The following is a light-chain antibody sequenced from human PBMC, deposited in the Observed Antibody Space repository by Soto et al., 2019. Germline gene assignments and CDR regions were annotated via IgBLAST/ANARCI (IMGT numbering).Light chain of an antibody. V-gene: IGLV2-14*03. CDR1: RSDVGDYNL. J-gene: IGLJ3*02. CDR2: DVS. CDR3: TSYSITSALEV. Sequence: SALTQPASVSGSPGQSITISCTGTRSDVGDYNLVSWYQQHPGKAPKLIIFDVSDRPSGVSDRFSGSKSGNTASLTISGLQAEDEADYYCTSYSITSALEVFGGGTKLTVL.